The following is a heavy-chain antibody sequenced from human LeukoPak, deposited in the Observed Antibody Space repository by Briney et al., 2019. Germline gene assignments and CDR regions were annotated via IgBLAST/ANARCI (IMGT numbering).Heavy chain of an antibody. D-gene: IGHD2-2*01. CDR2: ISSSSSYI. Sequence: GGSLRLSCAASGFTFANYAMNWVRQAPGKGLEWVSSISSSSSYIYYADSVKGRFTISRDNAKNSLYLQMNSLRAEDTAVYYCARVGSSDAFDIWGQGTMATVSS. CDR3: ARVGSSDAFDI. J-gene: IGHJ3*02. V-gene: IGHV3-21*01. CDR1: GFTFANYA.